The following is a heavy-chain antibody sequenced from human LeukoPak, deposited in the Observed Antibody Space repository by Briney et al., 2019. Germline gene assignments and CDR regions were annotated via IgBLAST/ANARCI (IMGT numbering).Heavy chain of an antibody. Sequence: SQTLSLTCTVSGGSISSGSYYWSWIRQPAGKGLEWIGRIYTSGSTNYNPSLKSRVTISVDTSKNQFSLKLSSVTAADTAVYYCARDLDVHDAFDIWGQGTMVTVSS. CDR1: GGSISSGSYY. J-gene: IGHJ3*02. CDR3: ARDLDVHDAFDI. D-gene: IGHD3-10*02. CDR2: IYTSGST. V-gene: IGHV4-61*02.